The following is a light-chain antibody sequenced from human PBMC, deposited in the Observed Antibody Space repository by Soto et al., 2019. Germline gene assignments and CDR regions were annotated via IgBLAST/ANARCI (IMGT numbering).Light chain of an antibody. CDR1: SSDIGGYNY. V-gene: IGLV2-14*03. CDR2: DVS. Sequence: QSALTQPASVSGSPGQSITVSCTGTSSDIGGYNYVSWYQQHPGKAPRLVIYDVSHRPSGVSTRFSGSKSGNTASLTISGLQPEDEADYYCSSYTSLITPTNWVIRGATKLTVL. CDR3: SSYTSLITPTNWV. J-gene: IGLJ3*02.